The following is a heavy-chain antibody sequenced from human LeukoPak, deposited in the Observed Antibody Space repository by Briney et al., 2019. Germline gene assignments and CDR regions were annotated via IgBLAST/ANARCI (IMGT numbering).Heavy chain of an antibody. Sequence: PGGSLRLSCAGAGFTLNRYWMSWVRQAPGKGLQWLANIKQNGSEKYYVDSVEGRFTISRDNTKNSVSLQMNSLRGEDTAVYYCVRALGSSSADYWGQGTLVTVSS. CDR1: GFTLNRYW. D-gene: IGHD6-6*01. V-gene: IGHV3-7*01. CDR3: VRALGSSSADY. CDR2: IKQNGSEK. J-gene: IGHJ4*02.